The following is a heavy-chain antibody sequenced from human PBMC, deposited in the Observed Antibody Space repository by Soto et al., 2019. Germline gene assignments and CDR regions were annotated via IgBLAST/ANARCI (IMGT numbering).Heavy chain of an antibody. J-gene: IGHJ5*02. V-gene: IGHV1-2*02. D-gene: IGHD6-6*01. CDR3: AKDLTRQLAYWLDP. CDR1: GFSFTGYY. Sequence: ASVKVSCKASGFSFTGYYIHWLRQAPGQGLEGMGWINAHSGGTEYAQKFQGRVTLTRDTSIATAYLTLTSLTSDDTALYYCAKDLTRQLAYWLDPWGQGTQVTVSS. CDR2: INAHSGGT.